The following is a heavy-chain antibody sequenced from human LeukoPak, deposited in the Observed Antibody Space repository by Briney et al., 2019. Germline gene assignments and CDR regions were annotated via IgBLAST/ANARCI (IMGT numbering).Heavy chain of an antibody. CDR2: ISSSGSTI. Sequence: PGGSLRLSCAASGFTFSSYEMNWVRQAPGKGLEWVSYISSSGSTIYYADSVKGRFTISRDNAKNSLYLQMNSLRAEDTAVYYCASRVNVLRYFDWLLEFDYWGQGTLVTVSS. CDR3: ASRVNVLRYFDWLLEFDY. CDR1: GFTFSSYE. D-gene: IGHD3-9*01. J-gene: IGHJ4*02. V-gene: IGHV3-48*03.